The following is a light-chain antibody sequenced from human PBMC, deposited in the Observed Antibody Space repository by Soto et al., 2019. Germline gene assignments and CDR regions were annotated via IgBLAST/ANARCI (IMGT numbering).Light chain of an antibody. V-gene: IGKV1-39*01. CDR3: QQSYSPPPT. CDR1: QDIGHS. J-gene: IGKJ1*01. Sequence: DIQMTQSPSSLSASVGDRVTITCRASQDIGHSLAWYQQKQGKAPNLLIHGVSSLQGGVPSRFSGSGSGTDFTLTISSLQPADFATYFCQQSYSPPPTFGQGTKVDIK. CDR2: GVS.